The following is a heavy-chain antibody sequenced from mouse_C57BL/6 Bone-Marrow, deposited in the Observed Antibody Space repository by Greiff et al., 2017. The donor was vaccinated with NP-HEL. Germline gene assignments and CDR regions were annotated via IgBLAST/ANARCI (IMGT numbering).Heavy chain of an antibody. J-gene: IGHJ3*01. Sequence: VKLVESGAELARPGASVKLSCKASGYTFTSYGISWVKQRTGQGLEWIGEIYPRSGNTYYNEKFKGKATLTADKSSSTAYMELRSLTSEDSAVYFCARDDGSSYGFAYWGQGTLVTVSA. CDR1: GYTFTSYG. D-gene: IGHD1-1*01. CDR3: ARDDGSSYGFAY. CDR2: IYPRSGNT. V-gene: IGHV1-81*01.